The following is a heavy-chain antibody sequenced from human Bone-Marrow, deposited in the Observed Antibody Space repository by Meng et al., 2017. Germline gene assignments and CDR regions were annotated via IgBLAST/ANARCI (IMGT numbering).Heavy chain of an antibody. V-gene: IGHV3-11*04. D-gene: IGHD6-13*01. J-gene: IGHJ4*02. CDR2: ISSSGSTI. Sequence: GESLKISCAASGFTFSDYYMSWIRLAPGKGLEWVSYISSSGSTIYYADSVKGRFTISRDNAKNSLSLQMNSLRAEDTAVYYCARDGRYSSSLVFDYWGQGTLVTVSS. CDR1: GFTFSDYY. CDR3: ARDGRYSSSLVFDY.